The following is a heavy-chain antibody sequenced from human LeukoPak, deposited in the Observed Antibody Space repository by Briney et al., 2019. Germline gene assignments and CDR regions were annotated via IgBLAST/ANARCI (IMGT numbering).Heavy chain of an antibody. CDR3: AKDGHYSSFYFDY. V-gene: IGHV3-74*01. Sequence: PGGSLRLSCAASGFIFSSYWMHWVRQAPGKGPVWVSRIKSDGSSPSYADSVKGRFTISRDNAKNTVYLQMNSLRAEDTAVYYCAKDGHYSSFYFDYWGQGTLVTVSS. D-gene: IGHD4-11*01. J-gene: IGHJ4*02. CDR1: GFIFSSYW. CDR2: IKSDGSSP.